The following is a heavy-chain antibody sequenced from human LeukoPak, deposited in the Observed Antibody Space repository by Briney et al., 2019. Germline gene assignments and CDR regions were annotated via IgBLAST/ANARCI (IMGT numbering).Heavy chain of an antibody. CDR3: AALGRGEGGYYYYYYMDV. D-gene: IGHD6-25*01. CDR1: GDSISRSSYY. CDR2: IYYSGST. J-gene: IGHJ6*03. V-gene: IGHV4-39*07. Sequence: NPSETLSLTCTVSGDSISRSSYYWGWIRQPPGKGLEWIGSIYYSGSTYYNPSLKSRVTISVDTSKNQFSLKLSSVTAADTAVYYCAALGRGEGGYYYYYYMDVWGKGTTVTISS.